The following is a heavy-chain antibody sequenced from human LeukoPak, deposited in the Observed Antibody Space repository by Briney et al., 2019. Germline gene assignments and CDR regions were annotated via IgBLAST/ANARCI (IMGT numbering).Heavy chain of an antibody. CDR1: GFTFSSYA. D-gene: IGHD3-16*02. J-gene: IGHJ4*02. CDR2: ISSNGGST. Sequence: GGSLRLSCSASGFTFSSYAMHWVRQAPGKGLECVSAISSNGGSTYYADSVKGRFTISRDNSKNTLYLQMSRLRAEDMAVYYCVKDTYYYYVWGSYRYTSLDYWGQGTLVTVSS. CDR3: VKDTYYYYVWGSYRYTSLDY. V-gene: IGHV3-64D*06.